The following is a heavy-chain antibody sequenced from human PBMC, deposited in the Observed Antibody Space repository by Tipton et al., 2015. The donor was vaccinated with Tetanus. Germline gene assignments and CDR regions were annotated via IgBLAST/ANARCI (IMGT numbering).Heavy chain of an antibody. D-gene: IGHD6-13*01. Sequence: SLRLSCAASRFTFSSYNMNWVRQAPGKGLEWVSYITSSSSTIYYADSVKGRFTISRDNAKNSLYLQMNSLRDDDTAVYYCARAFFAAATSWGQGTLVTVSS. J-gene: IGHJ5*02. CDR2: ITSSSSTI. CDR3: ARAFFAAATS. CDR1: RFTFSSYN. V-gene: IGHV3-48*02.